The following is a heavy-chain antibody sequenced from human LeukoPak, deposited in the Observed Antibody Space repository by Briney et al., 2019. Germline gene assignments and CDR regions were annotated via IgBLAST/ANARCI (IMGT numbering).Heavy chain of an antibody. CDR3: AKGYSRGSLLWFGIDY. J-gene: IGHJ4*02. V-gene: IGHV3-9*01. CDR2: ISWNSGSI. Sequence: GGSLRLSCAASGFTFDDYAMHWVRLAPGKGLEWVSGISWNSGSIGYADSVKGRFTISRDNAKNSLYLQMNSLRAEDTALYYCAKGYSRGSLLWFGIDYWGQGTLVTVSS. D-gene: IGHD3-10*01. CDR1: GFTFDDYA.